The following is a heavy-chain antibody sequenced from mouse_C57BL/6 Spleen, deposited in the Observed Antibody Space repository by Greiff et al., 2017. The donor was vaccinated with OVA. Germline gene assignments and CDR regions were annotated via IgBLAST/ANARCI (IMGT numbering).Heavy chain of an antibody. CDR2: IYPGDGDT. V-gene: IGHV1-82*01. J-gene: IGHJ2*01. CDR3: ARWHCYYPYYFDY. CDR1: GYAFSSSW. D-gene: IGHD2-3*01. Sequence: VQLQQSGPELVKPGASVKISCKASGYAFSSSWMNWVKQRPGQGLEWIGRIYPGDGDTNYTGKFKGKATLTADKSSSTAYMQLSSLTSEYSAVYCCARWHCYYPYYFDYWGQGTTLTVSS.